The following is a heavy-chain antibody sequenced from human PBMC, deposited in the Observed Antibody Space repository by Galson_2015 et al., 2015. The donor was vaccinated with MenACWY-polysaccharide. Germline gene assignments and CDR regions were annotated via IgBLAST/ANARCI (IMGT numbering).Heavy chain of an antibody. Sequence: SLRLSCAASGFTFSSYWMHWVRQAPGKGLEWVAVIQYDGTNKVYADSVKGRFTISRDNSRNTLYLEMNSLRAEDTAVYYCAREGSRIVFHAFDTWGQGTMVTVSS. V-gene: IGHV3-33*08. J-gene: IGHJ3*02. CDR3: AREGSRIVFHAFDT. CDR1: GFTFSSYW. D-gene: IGHD6-13*01. CDR2: IQYDGTNK.